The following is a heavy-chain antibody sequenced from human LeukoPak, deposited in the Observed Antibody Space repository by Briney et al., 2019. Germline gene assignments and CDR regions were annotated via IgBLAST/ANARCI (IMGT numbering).Heavy chain of an antibody. D-gene: IGHD6-13*01. CDR2: INPSGGST. CDR3: ARGRTGYSSSWYYFNY. Sequence: GASVRVSCKASGYTFTSYYMHWVRQAPGQGLEWMGIINPSGGSTSYAQKFQGRVTMTRDTSTSTVYMELSSLRSEDTAVYYCARGRTGYSSSWYYFNYWGQGTLVTVSS. J-gene: IGHJ4*02. CDR1: GYTFTSYY. V-gene: IGHV1-46*01.